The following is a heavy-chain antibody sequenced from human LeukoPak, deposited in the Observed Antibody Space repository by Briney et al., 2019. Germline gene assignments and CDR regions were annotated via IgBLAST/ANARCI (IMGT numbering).Heavy chain of an antibody. CDR1: GGSISSGDYY. CDR2: IYYSGST. J-gene: IGHJ4*02. V-gene: IGHV4-30-4*01. Sequence: SQTLSLTCTVSGGSISSGDYYWSWIRQPPGKGLEWIGYIYYSGSTYYNPSLKSRVTISVDTSKNQFSLNLSSVTAADTAVYYCARGPRGSGSYYKYWGQGTLVTVSS. CDR3: ARGPRGSGSYYKY. D-gene: IGHD3-10*01.